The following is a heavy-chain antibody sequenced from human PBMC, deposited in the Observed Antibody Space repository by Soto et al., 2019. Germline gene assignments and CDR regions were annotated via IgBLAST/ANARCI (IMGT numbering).Heavy chain of an antibody. CDR2: ISYDGSNK. D-gene: IGHD2-15*01. V-gene: IGHV3-30-3*01. CDR3: ARDLRDIVVVVAATRDYYYYGMDV. J-gene: IGHJ6*02. Sequence: TGGSLRLSCAASGFTFSSYAMHWFRQAPGKGLEWVAVISYDGSNKYYADSVKGRFTISRDNSKNTLYLQMNSLRAEDTAVYYCARDLRDIVVVVAATRDYYYYGMDVWGQGTTVTVSS. CDR1: GFTFSSYA.